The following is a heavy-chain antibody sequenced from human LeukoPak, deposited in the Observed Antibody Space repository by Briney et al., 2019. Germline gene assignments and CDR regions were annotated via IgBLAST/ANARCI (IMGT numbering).Heavy chain of an antibody. CDR1: GDSISSYY. CDR3: ARGGRWELRRFDY. J-gene: IGHJ4*02. D-gene: IGHD1-26*01. Sequence: SETLSLTCTVSGDSISSYYWSWLRQPPGKGLEWIGYIYYSGSTKYNPSLKSRVTISVDTSKNQFSLKLSSVTAADTAVYYCARGGRWELRRFDYWGQGTLVTVSS. CDR2: IYYSGST. V-gene: IGHV4-59*12.